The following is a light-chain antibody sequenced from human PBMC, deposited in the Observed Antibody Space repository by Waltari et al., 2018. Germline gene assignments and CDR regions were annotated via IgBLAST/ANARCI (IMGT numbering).Light chain of an antibody. CDR2: YDS. J-gene: IGLJ1*01. CDR1: NIGSYR. CDR3: HVWHPDVDPGV. V-gene: IGLV3-21*04. Sequence: SYVLTQPPSVSVAPGETARLTCGGDNIGSYRVHWYQQRPGQAPMLVIYYDSDRPSGIPERFSGSNSGNTATLTISRVEAGDEAKYYCHVWHPDVDPGVFGTGTDVTVL.